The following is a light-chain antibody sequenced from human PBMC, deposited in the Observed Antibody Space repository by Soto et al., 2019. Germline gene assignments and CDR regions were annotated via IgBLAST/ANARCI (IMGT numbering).Light chain of an antibody. J-gene: IGKJ4*01. Sequence: DIQMTQSPSSLSASVGERVTITCRASQNIKSFLNCYQQKPGKAPKLLIYATSSVQSGVPARFSGGRSGTDFSLSISSLPPEDFATYYCQQTYVAPFTFGGGTKVEI. V-gene: IGKV1-39*01. CDR1: QNIKSF. CDR3: QQTYVAPFT. CDR2: ATS.